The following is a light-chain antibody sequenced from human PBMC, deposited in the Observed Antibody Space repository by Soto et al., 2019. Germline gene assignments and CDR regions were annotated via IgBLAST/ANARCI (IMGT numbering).Light chain of an antibody. CDR1: QSVSSY. CDR2: DAS. Sequence: EIVLTHSPATLSFSPGEIATLSCRASQSVSSYLAWYQQKPGQAPRLLIYDASNRATGIPARFSGSGSGTDFTLTISSLEPEDFAVYYCQQRSNWPPRITFGQGTRLEIK. CDR3: QQRSNWPPRIT. J-gene: IGKJ5*01. V-gene: IGKV3-11*01.